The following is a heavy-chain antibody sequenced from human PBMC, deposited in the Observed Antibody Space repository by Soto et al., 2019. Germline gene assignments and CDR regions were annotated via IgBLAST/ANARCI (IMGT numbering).Heavy chain of an antibody. CDR1: GYSFTTNW. J-gene: IGHJ1*01. CDR3: ARHSGVAEDGTD. D-gene: IGHD6-13*01. Sequence: GESLKISCKGSGYSFTTNWIGWVRQMPGKGLDWMGVIYPCDSDTRYSPSFQGQVAISAXXXIXXXYXQXXXLXASDTAMYYCARHSGVAEDGTDWGQGTLVTVSS. CDR2: IYPCDSDT. V-gene: IGHV5-51*01.